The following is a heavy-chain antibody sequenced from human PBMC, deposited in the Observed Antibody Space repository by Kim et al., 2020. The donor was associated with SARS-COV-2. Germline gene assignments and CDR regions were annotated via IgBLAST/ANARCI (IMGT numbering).Heavy chain of an antibody. CDR2: INHSGST. CDR1: GGSFSGYY. D-gene: IGHD1-7*01. V-gene: IGHV4-34*01. J-gene: IGHJ4*02. Sequence: SETLSLTCAVYGGSFSGYYWSWIRQPPGKGLEWIGEINHSGSTNYNPSLKSRVTISVDTSKNQFSLKLSSVTAADTAVYYCARGLSGEYNWNYVPFDYWGQGTLVTVSS. CDR3: ARGLSGEYNWNYVPFDY.